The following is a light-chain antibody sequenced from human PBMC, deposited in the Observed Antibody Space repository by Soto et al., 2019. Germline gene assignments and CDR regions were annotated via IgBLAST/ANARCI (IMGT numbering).Light chain of an antibody. J-gene: IGLJ3*02. CDR2: EVT. CDR3: TSYVGNAIWV. Sequence: QSALTQPPSASGSPGQSVTISCTGTRSDVGAYKYVSWYQQYPGKAPKLIIYEVTKRPSGVPDRFSGSKSGNTSSLTVSGLQAEDEADYYCTSYVGNAIWVFGGGTQLTVL. CDR1: RSDVGAYKY. V-gene: IGLV2-8*01.